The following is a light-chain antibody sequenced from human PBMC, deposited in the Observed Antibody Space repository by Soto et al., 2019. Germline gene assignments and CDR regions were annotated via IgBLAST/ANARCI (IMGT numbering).Light chain of an antibody. Sequence: EIVITPSPAPLSVSPGERATLSCRASQSVSSNLAWYQQKPGQAPRLLIYGASTRATGIPARFSGSGSGTEFTLTISSLQSEDFAVFYCQQYDSLPITFGQGTRLEI. J-gene: IGKJ5*01. CDR2: GAS. CDR3: QQYDSLPIT. CDR1: QSVSSN. V-gene: IGKV3-15*01.